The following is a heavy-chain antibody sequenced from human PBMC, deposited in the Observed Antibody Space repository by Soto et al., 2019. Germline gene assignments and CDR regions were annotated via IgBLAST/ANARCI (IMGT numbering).Heavy chain of an antibody. CDR3: ARDQEFSAFDI. J-gene: IGHJ3*02. CDR2: INQDGSET. V-gene: IGHV3-7*01. Sequence: LRLSCAASAFPFSSSWMTWVRQAPGRGLEWVASINQDGSETHYVDSVKGRFTISRDNAKNSLYLQMNSLRAEDTAVYYCARDQEFSAFDIWGQGTMVTVSS. CDR1: AFPFSSSW.